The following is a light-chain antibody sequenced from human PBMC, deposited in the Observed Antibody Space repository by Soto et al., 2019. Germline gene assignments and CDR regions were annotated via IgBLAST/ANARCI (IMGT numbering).Light chain of an antibody. CDR3: QQAYNFPFT. CDR2: AAS. CDR1: QGISRW. V-gene: IGKV1-12*01. J-gene: IGKJ3*01. Sequence: DIQMTQSPSSVSASVGDRITITYRASQGISRWLAWYQQKPGRAPKLLIYAASNLQTGVPSRFSGSGSGTDFALTITSLQAEDFATYHCQQAYNFPFTFGPGTKVDI.